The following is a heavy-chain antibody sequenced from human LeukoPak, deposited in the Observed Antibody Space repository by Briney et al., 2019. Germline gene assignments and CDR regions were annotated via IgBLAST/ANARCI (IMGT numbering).Heavy chain of an antibody. CDR1: GFTFSSYW. CDR3: ARGGNGPDY. J-gene: IGHJ4*02. D-gene: IGHD2-8*01. Sequence: TGGSLRLSCAASGFTFSSYWMHWVRQAPGEGLVWVSRINSDGSSTNYADSVKGRFTISRDNAQNTIYLQMNSLRAEDTAVYHCARGGNGPDYWGQGTLVTVSS. CDR2: INSDGSST. V-gene: IGHV3-74*01.